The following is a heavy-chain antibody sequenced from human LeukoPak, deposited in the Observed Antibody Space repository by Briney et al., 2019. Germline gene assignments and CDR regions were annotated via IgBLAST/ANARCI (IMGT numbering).Heavy chain of an antibody. D-gene: IGHD3-10*01. CDR3: ARTNGYYGSGSSP. J-gene: IGHJ5*02. CDR2: INHSGST. V-gene: IGHV4-34*01. Sequence: SETLSLTCAVYGGSFSGYYWSWIRQPPGKGLEWIGEINHSGSTNYNPSLKSRVTISVDTSKNQFSLKLSSVTAADMAVYYCARTNGYYGSGSSPWGQGTLVTVSS. CDR1: GGSFSGYY.